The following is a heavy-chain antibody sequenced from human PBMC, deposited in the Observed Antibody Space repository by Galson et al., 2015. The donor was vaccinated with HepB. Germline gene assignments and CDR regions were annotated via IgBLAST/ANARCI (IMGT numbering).Heavy chain of an antibody. CDR3: VSSGGYNYWEDDFDY. D-gene: IGHD5-24*01. CDR2: ISGSIGST. V-gene: IGHV3-23*01. CDR1: GFIFSNYA. J-gene: IGHJ4*02. Sequence: SLRLSCAASGFIFSNYAMSWVRQVPGKGLEWVSTISGSIGSTYYADSVKGRFTISRDNSQSTLYLRMNSLRVEDTAVYYCVSSGGYNYWEDDFDYWGQGTLVTVSS.